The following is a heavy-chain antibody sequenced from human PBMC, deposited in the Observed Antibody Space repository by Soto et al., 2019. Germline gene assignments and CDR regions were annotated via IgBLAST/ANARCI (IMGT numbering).Heavy chain of an antibody. J-gene: IGHJ4*02. D-gene: IGHD6-13*01. Sequence: ASVKVSCKASGYTFTSYAMHWVRQAPGQRLEWMGWINAGNGNTKYSQKFQGRVTITRDTSASTAYMELSSLRSEDTAVYYCASSPLYSSSWYGIDYWGQGTLVTVSS. V-gene: IGHV1-3*01. CDR2: INAGNGNT. CDR1: GYTFTSYA. CDR3: ASSPLYSSSWYGIDY.